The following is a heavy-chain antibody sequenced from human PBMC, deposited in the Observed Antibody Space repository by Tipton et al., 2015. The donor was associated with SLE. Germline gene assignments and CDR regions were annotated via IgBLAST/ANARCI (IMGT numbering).Heavy chain of an antibody. D-gene: IGHD3-3*01. CDR2: IYYSGST. CDR3: ARDEDFSGAFDI. CDR1: GGSISSSSYY. V-gene: IGHV4-39*07. J-gene: IGHJ3*02. Sequence: TLSLTCTVSGGSISSSSYYWGWIRQPPGKGLEWIGSIYYSGSTNYNPSLKSRVTISVDTSKNQFSLKLNSVTAADTAVYYCARDEDFSGAFDIWGQGTMVTVSS.